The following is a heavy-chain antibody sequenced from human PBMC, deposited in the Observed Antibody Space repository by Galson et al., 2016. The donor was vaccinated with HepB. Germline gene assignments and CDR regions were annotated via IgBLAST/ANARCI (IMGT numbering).Heavy chain of an antibody. CDR1: GDSISSDNW. CDR3: ARSPSMIRGVILDS. V-gene: IGHV4-4*02. D-gene: IGHD3-10*01. Sequence: TLSLTCAVSGDSISSDNWWNWVRQPPGKGLEWIGEISHSGTTIFNPSLKSRVTISIDTSKNQFSLKLSSVTAADTAMYYCARSPSMIRGVILDSWGQGTLVTVSS. J-gene: IGHJ4*02. CDR2: ISHSGTT.